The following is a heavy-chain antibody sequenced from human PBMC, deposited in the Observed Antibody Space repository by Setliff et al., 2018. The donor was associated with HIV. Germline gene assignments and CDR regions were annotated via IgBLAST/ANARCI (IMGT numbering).Heavy chain of an antibody. D-gene: IGHD2-21*01. CDR1: GGSLTNYY. CDR3: VRGRDCGGADCLIRYYYDTGLDV. CDR2: VTDGGYT. J-gene: IGHJ6*02. V-gene: IGHV4-34*01. Sequence: SETLSLTCNVYGGSLTNYYWTWVRHAPGKGLEWIGEVTDGGYTNYNPSLKSRVTISIDTSKRLLSLKLTSVTVADTAVYYCVRGRDCGGADCLIRYYYDTGLDVWGQGTTVTVSS.